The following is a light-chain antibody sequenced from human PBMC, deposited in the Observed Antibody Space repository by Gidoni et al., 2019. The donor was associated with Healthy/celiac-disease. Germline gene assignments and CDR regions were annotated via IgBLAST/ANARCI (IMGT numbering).Light chain of an antibody. J-gene: IGKJ4*01. V-gene: IGKV3-11*01. CDR2: DAS. Sequence: EIVLTQSPATLSLSPGERATLSCRASQSVSSSLAWYQQKPGQAPRLLIYDASNRATGIPARFSGSGSGTDFTLTISSLEPEDFAVYYCQQGNNWPLTFGGGTKVEIK. CDR3: QQGNNWPLT. CDR1: QSVSSS.